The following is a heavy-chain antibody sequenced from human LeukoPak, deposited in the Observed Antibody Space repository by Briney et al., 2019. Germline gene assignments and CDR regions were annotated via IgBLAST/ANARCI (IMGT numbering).Heavy chain of an antibody. V-gene: IGHV1-2*02. Sequence: ASVEVSCKASGYSFNDYYIHWVRQAPGQRLEWMGWISPNSGGTNYAQNFQGRVTMTRDTSITTAYMELSGLTSDDTALYYCARNYGGTSKYFDYWGQGTLVTVSS. CDR3: ARNYGGTSKYFDY. J-gene: IGHJ4*02. CDR1: GYSFNDYY. D-gene: IGHD4-23*01. CDR2: ISPNSGGT.